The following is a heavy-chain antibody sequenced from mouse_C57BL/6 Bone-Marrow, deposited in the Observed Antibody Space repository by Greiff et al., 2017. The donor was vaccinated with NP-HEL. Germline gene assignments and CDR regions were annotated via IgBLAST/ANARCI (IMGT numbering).Heavy chain of an antibody. CDR2: IDPSDSYT. CDR3: ARYTLHYDYDGD. CDR1: GYTFTSYW. V-gene: IGHV1-69*01. J-gene: IGHJ2*01. D-gene: IGHD2-4*01. Sequence: VQLQQPGAELVMPGASVKLSCKASGYTFTSYWMHWVKQRPGQGLEWIGEIDPSDSYTNYNQKFKGKSTLTVDKSSSTAYMQLSSLTSEDSAVYYCARYTLHYDYDGDGGQGTTLTVAS.